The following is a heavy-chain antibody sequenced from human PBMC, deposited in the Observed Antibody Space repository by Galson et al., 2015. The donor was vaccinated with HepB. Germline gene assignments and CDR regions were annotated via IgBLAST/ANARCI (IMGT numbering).Heavy chain of an antibody. CDR2: IKSKTDGGTT. D-gene: IGHD3-3*01. V-gene: IGHV3-15*01. Sequence: SLRLSCAASGFTFSNAWMSWVRQAPGKGLEWVGRIKSKTDGGTTDYAAPVKGRFTISRDDSKNTLYLQMNSLKTEDTAVYYCTTQTYYDFWSGYFCLGGWGQGTLVTVSS. CDR3: TTQTYYDFWSGYFCLGG. CDR1: GFTFSNAW. J-gene: IGHJ4*02.